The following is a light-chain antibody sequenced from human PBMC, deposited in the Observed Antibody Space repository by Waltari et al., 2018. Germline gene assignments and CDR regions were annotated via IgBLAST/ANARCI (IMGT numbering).Light chain of an antibody. CDR2: YVS. CDR1: LTYLGRYDY. V-gene: IGLV2-14*03. J-gene: IGLJ1*01. CDR3: SSYTSTLYV. Sequence: QSALTQPASVSGSPGQSITIPCTGTLTYLGRYDYVSWYQQHPGKAPKLIIYYVSDRPSGVSNRFSGSKSGNTASLTISGLQAEDEADYYCSSYTSTLYVFGTGTKVNVL.